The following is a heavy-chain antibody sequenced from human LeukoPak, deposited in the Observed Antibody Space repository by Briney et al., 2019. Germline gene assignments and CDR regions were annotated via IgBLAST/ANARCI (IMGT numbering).Heavy chain of an antibody. J-gene: IGHJ4*02. CDR2: IYYSWST. V-gene: IGHV4-59*01. CDR1: RGSISRYY. D-gene: IGHD3-10*01. CDR3: ARVQTLTGMFDY. Sequence: SETLSLTRTVSRGSISRYYWSWIRQPPGKGLEWIGYIYYSWSTNYNPSLKSRAPISVDTSKNQFSLKLSSVTAADTAVYYCARVQTLTGMFDYWGQGALVTVSS.